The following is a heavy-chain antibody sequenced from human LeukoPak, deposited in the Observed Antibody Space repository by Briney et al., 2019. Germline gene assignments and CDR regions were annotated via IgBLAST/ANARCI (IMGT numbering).Heavy chain of an antibody. CDR3: AKDDRWLQFCC. J-gene: IGHJ4*02. D-gene: IGHD5-24*01. Sequence: GGSLRLSYAASGFTFSSYAMSWVRQAPGKGLEWVSGIIPSGHTTYYADSVRGRFTISRDNSRNTVYLQMNSLRAEDTAVYYCAKDDRWLQFCCWGQGTLVTVSA. CDR1: GFTFSSYA. CDR2: IIPSGHTT. V-gene: IGHV3-23*01.